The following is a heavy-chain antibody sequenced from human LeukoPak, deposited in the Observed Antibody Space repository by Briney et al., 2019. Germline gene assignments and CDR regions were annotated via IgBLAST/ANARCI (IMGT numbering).Heavy chain of an antibody. J-gene: IGHJ4*02. Sequence: GASVKVSCKTSGYTFIDYYMHWVRQAPGQGLEWMGIINLSSGSTTYEQKFQGRVTMTRDTSTSTVYMELSSLRSEDTAVYYCAGRGGNSVGNFCDYWGQGTLVTVSS. D-gene: IGHD4-23*01. V-gene: IGHV1-46*01. CDR1: GYTFIDYY. CDR3: AGRGGNSVGNFCDY. CDR2: INLSSGST.